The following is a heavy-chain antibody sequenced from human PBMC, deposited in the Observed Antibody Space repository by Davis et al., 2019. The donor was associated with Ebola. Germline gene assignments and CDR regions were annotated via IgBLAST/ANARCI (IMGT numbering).Heavy chain of an antibody. J-gene: IGHJ3*02. D-gene: IGHD3-22*01. CDR1: GFTFTPYY. V-gene: IGHV1-46*01. CDR3: ARDPRDYYDRSGYSDAFAFDI. Sequence: ASVKVSCKASGFTFTPYYMHWVRQAPEQGLDWMGLISARVESTSYARKFQGRVTMTRDTPTSTVYMELSSLRSEDTAVYYCARDPRDYYDRSGYSDAFAFDIWGQGTMVTVSS. CDR2: ISARVEST.